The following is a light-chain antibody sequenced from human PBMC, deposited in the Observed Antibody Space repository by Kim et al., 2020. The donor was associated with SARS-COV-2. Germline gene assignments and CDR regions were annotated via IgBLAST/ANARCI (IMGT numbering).Light chain of an antibody. J-gene: IGKJ5*01. CDR1: QDLRSY. CDR3: QQRSNWPPIT. Sequence: SPGERATLSCRASQDLRSYLAWYQQKPGQPPRLLIYGASIRATGIPARFSASGFTTDFTLTITSLDPEDFAVYYCQQRSNWPPITFGQGTRLEIK. V-gene: IGKV3-11*01. CDR2: GAS.